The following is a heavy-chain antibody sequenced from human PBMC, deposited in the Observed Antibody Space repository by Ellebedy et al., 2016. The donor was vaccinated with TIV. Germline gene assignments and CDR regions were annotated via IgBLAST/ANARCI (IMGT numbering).Heavy chain of an antibody. Sequence: PGGSLRLSCEASGIIVSDYFMNWVRQAPGKGLEWVSVLYPDAKTNYTDSVNGRFIVSRDSFKNTLYLQMKSLTTEDTAVYYCARDPGGGGDFGDNWFDPWGQGTLVTVSS. CDR1: GIIVSDYF. CDR3: ARDPGGGGDFGDNWFDP. CDR2: LYPDAKT. V-gene: IGHV3-66*01. D-gene: IGHD2-21*01. J-gene: IGHJ5*02.